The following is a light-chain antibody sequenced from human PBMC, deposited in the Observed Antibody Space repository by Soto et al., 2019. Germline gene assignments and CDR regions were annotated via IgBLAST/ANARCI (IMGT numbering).Light chain of an antibody. J-gene: IGKJ4*01. V-gene: IGKV1-9*01. CDR3: QHFKTYPRT. CDR1: QAIPSN. CDR2: EAS. Sequence: DIHLSQSPSFLSASVGDRVTITCRPSQAIPSNMAWYQQKPGKAPKLLIYEASTLKSGVPSRFSGRGSGTQFTLTISSLQPEDFATYYWQHFKTYPRTFGGGTKVDIK.